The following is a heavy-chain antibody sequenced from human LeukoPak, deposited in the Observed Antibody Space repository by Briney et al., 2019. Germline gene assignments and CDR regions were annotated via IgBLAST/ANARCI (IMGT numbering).Heavy chain of an antibody. D-gene: IGHD3-3*01. CDR2: IIPIFGTA. CDR3: ARDGGSYYDFWGGYRVLGFYYYYMDV. CDR1: GGTFSSYA. J-gene: IGHJ6*03. V-gene: IGHV1-69*05. Sequence: ASVKVSCKASGGTFSSYAISWVRQAPGQGLEWMGGIIPIFGTANYAQKFQGRVTITTDESTSTAYMELSSLRSEDTAVYYCARDGGSYYDFWGGYRVLGFYYYYMDVWGKGTTVTVSS.